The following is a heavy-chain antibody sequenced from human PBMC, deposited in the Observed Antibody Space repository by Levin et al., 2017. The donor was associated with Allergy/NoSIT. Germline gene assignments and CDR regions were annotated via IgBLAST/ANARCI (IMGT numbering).Heavy chain of an antibody. D-gene: IGHD5-18*01. CDR1: GFTFSNYC. CDR3: AAGRGYSYGNDYYYMDV. Sequence: GESLKISCAASGFTFSNYCVNWVRQAPGKGLEWVSYISTSSSATHYADSVKGRFTISRDNAKNSLYLQMNSLRAEDTAVYYCAAGRGYSYGNDYYYMDVWGKGTTVTVSS. CDR2: ISTSSSAT. J-gene: IGHJ6*03. V-gene: IGHV3-48*01.